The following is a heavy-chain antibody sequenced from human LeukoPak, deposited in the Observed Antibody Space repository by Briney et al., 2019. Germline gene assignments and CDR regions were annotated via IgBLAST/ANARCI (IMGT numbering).Heavy chain of an antibody. CDR3: ARGSRLVGATARDY. CDR1: GYTFANYG. Sequence: ASVKVSCKASGYTFANYGISWVRQAPGQGLEWMGWISVYRGNTNYAQKFQGRVTTTTDTSTTTAYMELSSLISDDTAVYFCARGSRLVGATARDYWGQGTLVTVSS. D-gene: IGHD1-26*01. V-gene: IGHV1-18*01. J-gene: IGHJ4*02. CDR2: ISVYRGNT.